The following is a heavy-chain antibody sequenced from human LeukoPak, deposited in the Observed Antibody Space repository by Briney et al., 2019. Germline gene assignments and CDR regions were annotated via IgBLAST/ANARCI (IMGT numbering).Heavy chain of an antibody. D-gene: IGHD3-10*01. CDR2: IKSKTGGGTS. V-gene: IGHV3-15*01. CDR3: STLWYGA. CDR1: GFTFTNAW. Sequence: GGSLRLSCAASGFTFTNAWMYWVRQAPGKGLEWVGRIKSKTGGGTSDYAAPVTGRFTISRDDSKSTLYLEMNSLKTEDTGVYYCSTLWYGAWGQGTLVTVSS. J-gene: IGHJ5*02.